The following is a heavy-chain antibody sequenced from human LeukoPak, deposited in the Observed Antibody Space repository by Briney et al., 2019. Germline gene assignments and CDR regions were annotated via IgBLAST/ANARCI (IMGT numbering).Heavy chain of an antibody. CDR3: AKDPNGDYIGAFDF. D-gene: IGHD4-17*01. Sequence: GGSLRLSRAASGITFSSYAMIWVRQAPDKGLEWVAAITGSGGGTYYGDSAKGRFTISRDNSKNTLYLQMNSLRAEDTAVYYCAKDPNGDYIGAFDFWGQGTMVTVSS. V-gene: IGHV3-23*01. CDR1: GITFSSYA. J-gene: IGHJ3*01. CDR2: ITGSGGGT.